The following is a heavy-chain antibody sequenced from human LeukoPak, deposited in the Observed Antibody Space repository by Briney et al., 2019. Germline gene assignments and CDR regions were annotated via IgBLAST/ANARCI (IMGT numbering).Heavy chain of an antibody. Sequence: ASVKVSCKASGYIFTSYGISWVRQAPGQGLEWMGWSSYNGNTNYAQNLQGRVTMTTGTSTSTAYMELRSLRSDDTAVYYCARDSLIPPARNLDYWGQGTLVTVSS. CDR3: ARDSLIPPARNLDY. CDR2: SSYNGNT. V-gene: IGHV1-18*01. J-gene: IGHJ4*02. CDR1: GYIFTSYG. D-gene: IGHD2-2*01.